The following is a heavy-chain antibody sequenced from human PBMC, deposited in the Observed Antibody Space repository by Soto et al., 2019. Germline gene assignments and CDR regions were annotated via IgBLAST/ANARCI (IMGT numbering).Heavy chain of an antibody. D-gene: IGHD1-26*01. CDR3: ARGGSQGYYYMDV. Sequence: QVQLVQSGAEVKKPGASVKVSCKASGYTFTSYAMHWVRQAPGQRLEWMGWINAGNGNTKYSQKFQGRVTITRDTAASTAYMELSSLSSEATAVYYCARGGSQGYYYMDVWGKGTTVTVSS. CDR2: INAGNGNT. CDR1: GYTFTSYA. J-gene: IGHJ6*03. V-gene: IGHV1-3*01.